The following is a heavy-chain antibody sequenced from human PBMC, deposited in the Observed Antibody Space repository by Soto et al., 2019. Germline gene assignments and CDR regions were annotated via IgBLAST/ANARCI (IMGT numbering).Heavy chain of an antibody. V-gene: IGHV4-4*02. D-gene: IGHD6-13*01. Sequence: SETLSLTCAVSGGSISTSNWWSWVRRPPGKGLEWIGEVYRTGSTNYNPSLESRVIVSVDKSKNQFSLKLTSVTAADTAVYYCARARATIAAAAIFDCWGQGTLVTVSS. CDR3: ARARATIAAAAIFDC. CDR1: GGSISTSNW. J-gene: IGHJ4*02. CDR2: VYRTGST.